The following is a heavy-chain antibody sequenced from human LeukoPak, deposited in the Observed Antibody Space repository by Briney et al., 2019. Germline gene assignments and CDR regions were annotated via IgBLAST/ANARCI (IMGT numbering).Heavy chain of an antibody. CDR3: ARGHYYYYYGMDV. V-gene: IGHV4-4*07. CDR1: GDSISSYY. CDR2: IYTSGST. Sequence: SETLSLTCTVSGDSISSYYWSWIRQPAGKGLEWIGRIYTSGSTNYNPSLKSRVTISVDTSKNQFSLKLSSVTAADTAVCYCARGHYYYYYGMDVWGQGTTVTVSS. J-gene: IGHJ6*02.